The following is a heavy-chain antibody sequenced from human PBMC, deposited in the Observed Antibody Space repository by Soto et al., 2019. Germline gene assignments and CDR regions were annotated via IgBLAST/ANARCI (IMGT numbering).Heavy chain of an antibody. V-gene: IGHV4-4*02. CDR3: ARDRSVGATVFDY. D-gene: IGHD1-26*01. J-gene: IGHJ4*02. CDR2: IYHSGST. CDR1: GGSVSSSNW. Sequence: QVQLQESGPGLVKPSGTLSLTCAVSGGSVSSSNWWSWVRQPPGKGLEWIGEIYHSGSTNYNPSLKRRVTISVDKSKNQFALKLGSVTAADTAVYYCARDRSVGATVFDYWGEGTMVTVSS.